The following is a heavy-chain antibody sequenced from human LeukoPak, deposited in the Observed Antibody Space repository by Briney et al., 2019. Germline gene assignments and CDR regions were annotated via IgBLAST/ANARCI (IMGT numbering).Heavy chain of an antibody. CDR3: VKPISGNYYNPGYFDY. D-gene: IGHD3-10*01. CDR1: GFSFSNYA. Sequence: PGGSLRLSCSASGFSFSNYAMHWVRQAPGKGLEYVSAIISNGAGTNYADSVKGRFTISRDNSKNTIYLQVSSLRPEDTAVYYCVKPISGNYYNPGYFDYWGQGTLVTVSS. CDR2: IISNGAGT. V-gene: IGHV3-64D*06. J-gene: IGHJ4*02.